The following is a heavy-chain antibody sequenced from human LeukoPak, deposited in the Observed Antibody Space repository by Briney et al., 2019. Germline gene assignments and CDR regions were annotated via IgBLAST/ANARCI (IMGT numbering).Heavy chain of an antibody. CDR3: AKGRRKLPGGTLSHDALDI. Sequence: GGSLRLSCAASGFTFSSYDMRWVRQAPGKGLEWVADVSYGGSTKYYADSAKARFTSSRDNSKNTLYVQMNSLRDEDTALYYCAKGRRKLPGGTLSHDALDIWGEGTMVTVSS. J-gene: IGHJ3*02. CDR2: VSYGGSTK. CDR1: GFTFSSYD. V-gene: IGHV3-30*18. D-gene: IGHD7-27*01.